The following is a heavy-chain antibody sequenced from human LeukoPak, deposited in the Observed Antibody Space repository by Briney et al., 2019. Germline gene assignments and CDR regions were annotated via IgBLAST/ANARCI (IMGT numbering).Heavy chain of an antibody. V-gene: IGHV3-15*01. D-gene: IGHD1-26*01. CDR1: GFTFSNAW. CDR2: IKSKTDGGTT. CDR3: TADLKWELRSDY. Sequence: PGGSPRLSCAASGFTFSNAWMSWVRQAPGKGLEWVGRIKSKTDGGTTDYAAPVKGRFTISRDDSKNTLYLQMNSLKTEDTAVYYCTADLKWELRSDYWGQGTLVTVSS. J-gene: IGHJ4*02.